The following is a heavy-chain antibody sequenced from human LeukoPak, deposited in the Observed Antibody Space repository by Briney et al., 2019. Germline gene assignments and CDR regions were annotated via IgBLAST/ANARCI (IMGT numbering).Heavy chain of an antibody. D-gene: IGHD4-17*01. CDR1: GGSISSSSYY. J-gene: IGHJ5*02. CDR2: IYYSGST. Sequence: SQTLSLTCTVSGGSISSSSYYWGWIRQPPGKGLEWIGSIYYSGSTYYNPSLKSRVTISVDTSKNQFSLKLSSVTAADTAVYYCASPGFNYGDYPEWFDPWGQGTLVTVSS. V-gene: IGHV4-39*01. CDR3: ASPGFNYGDYPEWFDP.